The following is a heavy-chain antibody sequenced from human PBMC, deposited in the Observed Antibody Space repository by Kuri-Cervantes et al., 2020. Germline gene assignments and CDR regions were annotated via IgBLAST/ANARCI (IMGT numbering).Heavy chain of an antibody. Sequence: SVKVSCKAFGDTIITYTFSWVRQAPGQGLEWMGGIIPIFGTANYAQKFQGRVTITTDESTSTAYMELSSLRSEDTAVYYCATGGDPRPEFDYWGQGTLVTVSS. J-gene: IGHJ4*02. CDR3: ATGGDPRPEFDY. V-gene: IGHV1-69*05. CDR2: IIPIFGTA. CDR1: GDTIITYT. D-gene: IGHD2-21*02.